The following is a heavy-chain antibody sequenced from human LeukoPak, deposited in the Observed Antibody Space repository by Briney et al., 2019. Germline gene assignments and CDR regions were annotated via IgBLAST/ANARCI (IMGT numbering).Heavy chain of an antibody. D-gene: IGHD3-10*01. J-gene: IGHJ4*02. CDR3: ARDSLWFGEPLRYFDY. Sequence: SETLSLTCTVSGGSISSYYWSWIRQPAGKGLEWIGRIYTSGSTNYNPSLKSRVTMSVDTSKNQFSLKLSSVTAADTAVYYCARDSLWFGEPLRYFDYWGQGTLVTVSS. CDR2: IYTSGST. V-gene: IGHV4-4*07. CDR1: GGSISSYY.